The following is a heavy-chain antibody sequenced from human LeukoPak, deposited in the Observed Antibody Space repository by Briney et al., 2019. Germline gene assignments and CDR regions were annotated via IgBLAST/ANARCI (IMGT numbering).Heavy chain of an antibody. CDR2: ISYDGSNK. J-gene: IGHJ3*02. CDR1: GFTFSSYG. CDR3: ARGGSYLSAFDI. D-gene: IGHD1-26*01. Sequence: PGGSLRLFCAASGFTFSSYGMHWVRQAPGKGLEWVAVISYDGSNKYYADSVKGRFTISRDNSKNTLYLQMNSLRAEDTAVYYCARGGSYLSAFDIWGQGTMVTVSS. V-gene: IGHV3-30*03.